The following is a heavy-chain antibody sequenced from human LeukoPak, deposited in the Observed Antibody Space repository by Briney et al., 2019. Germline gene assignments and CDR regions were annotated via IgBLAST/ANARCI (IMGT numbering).Heavy chain of an antibody. J-gene: IGHJ5*02. Sequence: GGSLRLSCEASGFIFSNHWMSWVRQAPGKGLEWVANINQHGNEKYYVDSVKGRFTISRDNAENSLYLQMDSLRAEDTAVYYCARGDFDWLLRLHWFDPWGHGTLVTVSS. V-gene: IGHV3-7*01. CDR2: INQHGNEK. CDR3: ARGDFDWLLRLHWFDP. CDR1: GFIFSNHW. D-gene: IGHD3-9*01.